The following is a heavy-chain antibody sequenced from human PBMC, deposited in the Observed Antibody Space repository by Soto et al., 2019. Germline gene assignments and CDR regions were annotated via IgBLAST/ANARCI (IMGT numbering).Heavy chain of an antibody. CDR2: ISSSGSTI. CDR1: GFTFSDYY. CDR3: ARVAIWFGATRWFDP. D-gene: IGHD3-10*01. V-gene: IGHV3-11*01. Sequence: GGSLRLSCAASGFTFSDYYMSWIRQAPGKGLEWVSYISSSGSTIYYADSVKGRFTISRDNAKNSLYLQMNSLRAEDTAVYYCARVAIWFGATRWFDPWGQGTLVTVSS. J-gene: IGHJ5*02.